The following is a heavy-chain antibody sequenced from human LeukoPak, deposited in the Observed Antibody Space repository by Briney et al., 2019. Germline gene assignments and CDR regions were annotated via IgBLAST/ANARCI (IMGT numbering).Heavy chain of an antibody. CDR2: IYSGGST. CDR1: GFTVSSNY. J-gene: IGHJ4*02. Sequence: SGGSLRLSCAASGFTVSSNYMSWVRQAPGKGLEWVSVIYSGGSTYYADSVKGRFTISRDNSKNTLYPQMNSLRAEDTAVYYCARDGDYGSGPDYWGQGTQVTVSS. D-gene: IGHD3-10*01. V-gene: IGHV3-53*01. CDR3: ARDGDYGSGPDY.